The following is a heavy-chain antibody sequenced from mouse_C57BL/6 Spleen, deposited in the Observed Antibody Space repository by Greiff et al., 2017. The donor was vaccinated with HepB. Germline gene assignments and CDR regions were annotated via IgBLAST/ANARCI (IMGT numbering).Heavy chain of an antibody. J-gene: IGHJ3*01. D-gene: IGHD2-1*01. CDR3: ARPLYGNLAWFAY. CDR1: GFTFSDYG. Sequence: EVMLVESGGGLVKPGGSLKLSCAASGFTFSDYGMHWVRQAPEKGLEWVAYLSSGSSTIYYADTVKGRFTISRDNAKNTLFLQMTSLRSEDTAMYYCARPLYGNLAWFAYWGQGTLVTGSA. V-gene: IGHV5-17*01. CDR2: LSSGSSTI.